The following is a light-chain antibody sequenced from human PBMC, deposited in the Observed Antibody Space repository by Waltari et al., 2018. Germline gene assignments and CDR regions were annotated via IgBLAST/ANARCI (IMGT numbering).Light chain of an antibody. Sequence: EIVLTQSPATLSLSPGERATLSCRASQSVSSYLAWYQQKPGQAPRLLIYGASHRATDIPDRFSGSGSGTDFTLTISRLEPEDFAVFYCQHYGTSSWTFGQGTNVEIK. V-gene: IGKV3-20*01. CDR1: QSVSSY. J-gene: IGKJ1*01. CDR2: GAS. CDR3: QHYGTSSWT.